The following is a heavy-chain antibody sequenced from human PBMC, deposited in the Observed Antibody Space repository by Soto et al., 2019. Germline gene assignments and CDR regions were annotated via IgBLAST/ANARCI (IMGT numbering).Heavy chain of an antibody. D-gene: IGHD3-22*01. J-gene: IGHJ4*02. Sequence: SEILSLTCTVSVGSISSYYWSWIRQPPGKGLEWIGYIYYSGSTNYNPSLKSRVTISVDTSKNQFSLKLSSVTAADTAVYYCARANYDSSGHDYWGQGTLVTVSS. V-gene: IGHV4-59*01. CDR3: ARANYDSSGHDY. CDR1: VGSISSYY. CDR2: IYYSGST.